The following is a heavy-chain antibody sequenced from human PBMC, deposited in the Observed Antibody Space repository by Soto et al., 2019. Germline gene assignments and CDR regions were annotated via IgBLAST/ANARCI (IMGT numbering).Heavy chain of an antibody. CDR2: IYPGDSDT. V-gene: IGHV5-51*01. D-gene: IGHD6-6*01. J-gene: IGHJ4*02. Sequence: GESLKISCKGSGYSFTSYWIGWVRQMPGKGLEWMGIIYPGDSDTRYSPSFQGQVTISADKSISTAYLQWSSLKASDTAMYYCARASSLSSSSPMPGHYFDYWGQGTLVTVSS. CDR3: ARASSLSSSSPMPGHYFDY. CDR1: GYSFTSYW.